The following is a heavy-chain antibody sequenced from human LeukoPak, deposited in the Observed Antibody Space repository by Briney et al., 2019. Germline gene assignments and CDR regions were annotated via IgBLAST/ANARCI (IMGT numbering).Heavy chain of an antibody. J-gene: IGHJ3*02. D-gene: IGHD6-19*01. V-gene: IGHV4-34*01. CDR2: INHSGST. CDR3: VRASTSYSSGLDAFDI. Sequence: SETLSLTCAVYGGSFSGYYWSWIRQPPGKGLEWIGEINHSGSTNYNPSLKSRVTISVDTSKNQFSLKLSSVTAADTAVYHCVRASTSYSSGLDAFDIWGQGTMVTVSS. CDR1: GGSFSGYY.